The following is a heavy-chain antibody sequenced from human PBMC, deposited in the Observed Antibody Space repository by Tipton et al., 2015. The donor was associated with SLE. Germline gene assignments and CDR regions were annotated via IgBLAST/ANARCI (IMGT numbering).Heavy chain of an antibody. CDR1: GGSISSYY. CDR2: IYYSGST. Sequence: TLSLTCTVSGGSISSYYWSWIRQPPGKGLEWIGYIYYSGSTNYNPSLKSRVTISVDTSKNQFSLKLSSVTAADTAVYYCARLQYYDFWSGPTYFDYWGQGTLVTVSP. D-gene: IGHD3-3*01. V-gene: IGHV4-59*08. J-gene: IGHJ4*02. CDR3: ARLQYYDFWSGPTYFDY.